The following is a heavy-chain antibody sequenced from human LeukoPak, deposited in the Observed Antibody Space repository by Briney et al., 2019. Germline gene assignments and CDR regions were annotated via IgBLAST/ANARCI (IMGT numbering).Heavy chain of an antibody. Sequence: GESLKISCKGSGYSFTSYWIGWVRQMPGKGLEWMGIIYPGDSDTRYSPSFQGQVTISADKSISTAYLQWSSLKASDTAMYYCARSDVDTAMVGAFDIWGQGTMVTVSS. CDR1: GYSFTSYW. J-gene: IGHJ3*02. D-gene: IGHD5-18*01. CDR2: IYPGDSDT. V-gene: IGHV5-51*01. CDR3: ARSDVDTAMVGAFDI.